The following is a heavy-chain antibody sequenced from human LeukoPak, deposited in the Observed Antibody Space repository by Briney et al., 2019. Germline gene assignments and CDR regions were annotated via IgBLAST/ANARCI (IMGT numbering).Heavy chain of an antibody. Sequence: GGSLRLSCAASGFTFRRHWMSWVRQAPGKGPEWVAHIKQDGTEYYVDSVKGRFIIPRDNAKNSLYLQMNSLRAEDTAVYTCVRGPDYGDRLDYFDNWGQGTLVTVSP. D-gene: IGHD4-17*01. V-gene: IGHV3-7*01. CDR3: VRGPDYGDRLDYFDN. CDR1: GFTFRRHW. CDR2: IKQDGTE. J-gene: IGHJ4*02.